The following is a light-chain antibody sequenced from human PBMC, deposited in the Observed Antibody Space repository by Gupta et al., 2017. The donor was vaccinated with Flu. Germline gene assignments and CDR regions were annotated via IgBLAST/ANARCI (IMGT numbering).Light chain of an antibody. J-gene: IGKJ4*01. CDR1: QSVSSS. CDR3: QHRSNCPFS. V-gene: IGKV3-11*01. Sequence: EIVLTQSPATLSLSPGERATLSCRASQSVSSSLAWYQQKPGQAPRLLIYDTSKRATGIPPKFSGSGSGTEFTLTISSLEPEDFAVYYCQHRSNCPFSFGRGTKVEIK. CDR2: DTS.